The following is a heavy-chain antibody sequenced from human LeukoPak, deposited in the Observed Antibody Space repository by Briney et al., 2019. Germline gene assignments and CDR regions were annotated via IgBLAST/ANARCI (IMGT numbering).Heavy chain of an antibody. V-gene: IGHV3-7*01. CDR2: IKQDGSEK. CDR1: GFTFSNSW. Sequence: GGSLRLSCAVSGFTFSNSWMNWVRQAPGKGLEWVADIKQDGSEKYYVDSVKGRFTISRDNAKNSLYLQMNSLRAEDTAVYYCAREVPEGSSGHYYYYYGMDVWGQGTTVTVSS. CDR3: AREVPEGSSGHYYYYYGMDV. J-gene: IGHJ6*02. D-gene: IGHD6-19*01.